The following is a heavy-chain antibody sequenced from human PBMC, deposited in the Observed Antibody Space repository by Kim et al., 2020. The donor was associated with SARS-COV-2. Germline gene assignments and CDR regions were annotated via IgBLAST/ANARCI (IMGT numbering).Heavy chain of an antibody. D-gene: IGHD5-18*01. CDR3: VRERVESGGDSYGFDH. V-gene: IGHV3-7*01. CDR2: IKQDK. CDR1: GFTLSNYW. Sequence: GGSLRLSCAASGFTLSNYWMNWVRQAPGRGLEWVANIKQDKYYVGSVKGRFTISRDNAMNSLYLEMNSLRAEDTAVYYCVRERVESGGDSYGFDHWGQGTLVTVSS. J-gene: IGHJ5*02.